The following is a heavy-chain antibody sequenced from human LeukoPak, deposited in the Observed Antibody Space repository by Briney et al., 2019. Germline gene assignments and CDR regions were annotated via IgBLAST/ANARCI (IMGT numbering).Heavy chain of an antibody. CDR2: IYYSGNT. V-gene: IGHV4-59*01. D-gene: IGHD3-10*01. CDR1: GGSISSYY. J-gene: IGHJ4*02. Sequence: SETLYLTCTVSGGSISSYYWSWIRQPPGKGLEWIGYIYYSGNTNYNPSLKSRVTISVDTSKNQFSLKLSSVTAADTAVYYCARDRYYGVDYWGQGTLVTVSS. CDR3: ARDRYYGVDY.